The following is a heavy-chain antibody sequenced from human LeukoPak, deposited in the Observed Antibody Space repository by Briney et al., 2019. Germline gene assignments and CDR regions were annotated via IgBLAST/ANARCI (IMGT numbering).Heavy chain of an antibody. CDR3: ARAKTYYYDSSGYIYFDY. CDR2: IWRSGST. CDR1: GGSVSSST. V-gene: IGHV4-59*02. D-gene: IGHD3-22*01. Sequence: SETLSLTCAVSGGSVSSSTWSWIRQPPGKGLEWIGYIWRSGSTNYNPSLKSRVTISSDTSNSQISLELTSVTAEDTAVYSCARAKTYYYDSSGYIYFDYWGQGTLVTVSS. J-gene: IGHJ4*02.